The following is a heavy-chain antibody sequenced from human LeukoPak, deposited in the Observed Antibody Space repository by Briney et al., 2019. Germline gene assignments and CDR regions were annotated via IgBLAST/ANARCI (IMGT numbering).Heavy chain of an antibody. CDR1: GYTFTRYG. D-gene: IGHD1-26*01. CDR2: INTYNGHT. J-gene: IGHJ4*02. CDR3: ARVMRELLAEGEFDY. Sequence: ASVKVSCKASGYTFTRYGINWVRRAPGQGLEWMGWINTYNGHTKYEQKAQDRITLTRDTSTSTVYMELRTLRSDDTAVYYCARVMRELLAEGEFDYWGQGTLVTVSS. V-gene: IGHV1-18*01.